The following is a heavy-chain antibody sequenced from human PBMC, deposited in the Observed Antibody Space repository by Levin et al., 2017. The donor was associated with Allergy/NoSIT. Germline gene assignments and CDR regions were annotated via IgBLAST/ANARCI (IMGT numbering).Heavy chain of an antibody. CDR2: IYYSGTT. D-gene: IGHD5-12*01. V-gene: IGHV4-39*01. CDR1: GGSFITSSYF. Sequence: SETLSLTCTVSGGSFITSSYFWAWIRQPPGKGLEWLGSIYYSGTTYYNPSLKSRLTISIDTSTNQFSLKLRSVTAADTAVYYCARVLRFYYYYYMDVWGKGTTVTVSS. CDR3: ARVLRFYYYYYMDV. J-gene: IGHJ6*03.